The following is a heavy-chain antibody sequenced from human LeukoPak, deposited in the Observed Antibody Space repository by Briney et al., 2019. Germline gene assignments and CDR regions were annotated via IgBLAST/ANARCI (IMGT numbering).Heavy chain of an antibody. V-gene: IGHV3-21*01. Sequence: GSLRLSCAASGFTFSSYSMNWVRQAPGKGLEWVSSISSSSSYLHYADSVKGRFTISRDNAKNSLYLQMNSLRAEDTAVYYCARARITIFGVVAYFDYWGQGTLVTVSS. CDR2: ISSSSSYL. D-gene: IGHD3-3*01. CDR3: ARARITIFGVVAYFDY. CDR1: GFTFSSYS. J-gene: IGHJ4*02.